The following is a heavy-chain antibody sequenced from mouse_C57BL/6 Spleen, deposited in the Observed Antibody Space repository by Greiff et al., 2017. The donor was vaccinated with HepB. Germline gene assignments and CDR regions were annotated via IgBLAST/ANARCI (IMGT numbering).Heavy chain of an antibody. V-gene: IGHV1-59*01. CDR2: IDPSDSYT. Sequence: VKLQRPGAELVRPGTSVKLSCKASGYTFTSYWMHWVKQRPGQGLEWIGVIDPSDSYTNYNQKFKGKATLTVDTSSSTAYMQLSSLTSEDSAVYYCARFFDDGFAYWGQGTLVTVSA. J-gene: IGHJ3*01. CDR3: ARFFDDGFAY. CDR1: GYTFTSYW. D-gene: IGHD2-12*01.